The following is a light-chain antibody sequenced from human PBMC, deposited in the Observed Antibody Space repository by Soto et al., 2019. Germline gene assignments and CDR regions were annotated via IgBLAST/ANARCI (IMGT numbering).Light chain of an antibody. CDR2: DAS. CDR1: LSVSRN. V-gene: IGKV3-15*01. J-gene: IGKJ1*01. Sequence: EIVMTQSPATLSVSPGERAALSCRASLSVSRNLAWYQQKPGQAPRLPIFDASTRATGIPARFSGSGSGTEFTLTITSLQSEDFAVYCCQQYNAWPRTFGQGTKVDIK. CDR3: QQYNAWPRT.